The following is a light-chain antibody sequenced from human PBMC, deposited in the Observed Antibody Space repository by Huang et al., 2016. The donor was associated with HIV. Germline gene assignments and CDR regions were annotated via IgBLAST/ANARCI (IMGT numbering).Light chain of an antibody. CDR2: LGS. CDR3: MQGLRTPFT. J-gene: IGKJ3*01. CDR1: QSLLHSNGYNY. Sequence: DIVMTQSPLSLSVTPGEPASISCRSSQSLLHSNGYNYLGWYLQKPGQSPHLLIYLGSNRAAGVPDRFRGSGSGTDCALKISRLEAEDVGVYYCMQGLRTPFTFGPGTKVDI. V-gene: IGKV2-28*01.